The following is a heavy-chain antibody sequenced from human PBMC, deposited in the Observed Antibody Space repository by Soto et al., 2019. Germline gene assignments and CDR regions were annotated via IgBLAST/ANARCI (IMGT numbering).Heavy chain of an antibody. CDR1: GFTFSSYA. CDR2: ISGSGGST. D-gene: IGHD3-9*01. V-gene: IGHV3-23*01. CDR3: AKDRKNYDIYLLLIDY. J-gene: IGHJ4*02. Sequence: EVQLLESGGGLVQPGGSPRLSCAASGFTFSSYAMSWVRQAPGKGLEWVSAISGSGGSTYYADSVKGRFTISRDNSKNTLYLQMNSLRAEDTAVYYCAKDRKNYDIYLLLIDYWGQGTLVTVSS.